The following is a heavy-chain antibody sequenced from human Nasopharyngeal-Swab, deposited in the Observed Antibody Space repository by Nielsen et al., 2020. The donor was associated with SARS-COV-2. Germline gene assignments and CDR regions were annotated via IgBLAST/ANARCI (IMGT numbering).Heavy chain of an antibody. Sequence: SETLSITCTVSGGSISSGSYYWSWIRQPAGKGLEWIGRIYTSGSTNYNPSLKSRVTISVDTSKNQFSLKLSSVTAADTAVYYCARDEEYSSSVKFHYYYGMDVWGQGTTVTVSS. CDR1: GGSISSGSYY. CDR3: ARDEEYSSSVKFHYYYGMDV. CDR2: IYTSGST. V-gene: IGHV4-61*02. D-gene: IGHD6-6*01. J-gene: IGHJ6*02.